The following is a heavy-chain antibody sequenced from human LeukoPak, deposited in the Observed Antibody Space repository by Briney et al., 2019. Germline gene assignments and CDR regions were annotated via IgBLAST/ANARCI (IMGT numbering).Heavy chain of an antibody. CDR2: INHSGST. V-gene: IGHV4-34*01. Sequence: PSETLSLTCAVYGGSFSGYYWSWIRQPPGKGLEWIGEINHSGSTNYNPSLKSRVTISVDTSKNQFSLKLSSVTAADTAVYYCARTYYYDSKVFDYWGQGTLVTVSS. J-gene: IGHJ4*02. D-gene: IGHD3-22*01. CDR3: ARTYYYDSKVFDY. CDR1: GGSFSGYY.